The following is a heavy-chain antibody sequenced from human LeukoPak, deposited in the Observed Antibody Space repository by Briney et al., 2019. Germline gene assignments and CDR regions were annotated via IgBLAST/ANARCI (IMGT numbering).Heavy chain of an antibody. Sequence: PSETLSLTCTVSGGSISSYYWSWIRQPPGKGLEWIGYIYYSGSTNYNPSLKSRVTISVDTSKNQFSLKLSSVTAADTAVYYCARVPCPLFLASYYMDVWGKGTTVTVSS. CDR1: GGSISSYY. V-gene: IGHV4-59*01. CDR3: ARVPCPLFLASYYMDV. CDR2: IYYSGST. J-gene: IGHJ6*03.